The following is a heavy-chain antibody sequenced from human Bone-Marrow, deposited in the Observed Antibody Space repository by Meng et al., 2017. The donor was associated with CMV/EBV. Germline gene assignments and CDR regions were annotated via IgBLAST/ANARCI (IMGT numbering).Heavy chain of an antibody. CDR3: ARSVGMGSSGWSYY. V-gene: IGHV3-7*03. Sequence: GESLKISCAASGFTFTNYWMSWIRQAPGKGPEWVANINQDGGDKYFVDSVKGRFSISRDNSKNSLYLQMSSLTAEDTAVYYCARSVGMGSSGWSYYWGQGTLVTVSS. J-gene: IGHJ4*02. CDR2: INQDGGDK. CDR1: GFTFTNYW. D-gene: IGHD6-19*01.